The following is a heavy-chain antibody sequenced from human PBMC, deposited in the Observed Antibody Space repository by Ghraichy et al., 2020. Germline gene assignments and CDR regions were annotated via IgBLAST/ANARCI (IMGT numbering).Heavy chain of an antibody. CDR2: INHSGST. CDR1: GGSFSGYY. D-gene: IGHD4-23*01. V-gene: IGHV4-34*01. J-gene: IGHJ6*02. CDR3: ARLHDYGGNQKPEYYYYGMDV. Sequence: SETLSLTCAVYGGSFSGYYWSWIRQPPGKGLEWIGEINHSGSTNYNPSLKSRVTISVDTSKNQFSLKLSSVTAADTAVYYCARLHDYGGNQKPEYYYYGMDVWGQGTTVTVSS.